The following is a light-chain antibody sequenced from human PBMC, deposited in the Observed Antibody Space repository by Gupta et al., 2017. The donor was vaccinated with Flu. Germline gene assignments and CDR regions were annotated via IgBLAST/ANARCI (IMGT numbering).Light chain of an antibody. CDR2: GNT. CDR1: GSNIGAGYD. V-gene: IGLV1-40*01. J-gene: IGLJ1*01. Sequence: QSVLTQPPSVSGAPGQRVTTSCTGSGSNIGAGYDVQWYQQVPGAAPKLLIYGNTERPSRVPDRFSGSRSGASASLAITGLQAEDEADYYCLSYDSSGSFVFGTGTQVTVL. CDR3: LSYDSSGSFV.